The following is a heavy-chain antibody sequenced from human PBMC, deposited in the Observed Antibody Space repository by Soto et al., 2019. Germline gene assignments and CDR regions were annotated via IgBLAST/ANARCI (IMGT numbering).Heavy chain of an antibody. CDR2: IYSKAGTI. Sequence: QVQLEQSGAEVEKPGASMKVSCKTSGYIINNFGITWVRQAPGLGLVWMGWIYSKAGTINFAQKFPGRVTVTTDASTCTAYIVFSSLTFDDSAVYFSARDIDFDIVYSGQGTLFTVS. CDR1: GYIINNFG. V-gene: IGHV1-18*01. CDR3: ARDIDFDIVY. J-gene: IGHJ4*02. D-gene: IGHD3-9*01.